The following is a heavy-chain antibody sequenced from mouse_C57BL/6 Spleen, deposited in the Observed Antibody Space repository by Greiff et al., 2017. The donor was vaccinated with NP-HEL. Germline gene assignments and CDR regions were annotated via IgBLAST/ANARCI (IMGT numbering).Heavy chain of an antibody. CDR3: ARPSAGWYFDV. J-gene: IGHJ1*03. V-gene: IGHV5-17*01. Sequence: VQLKESGGGLVKPGGSLKLSCAASGFTFSDYGMHWVRQAPEKGLEWVAYISSGSSTIYYADTVKGRFTIARDNAKNTLFLQMTSLRSEDAAMYYCARPSAGWYFDVWGTGTTVTVSS. CDR2: ISSGSSTI. CDR1: GFTFSDYG.